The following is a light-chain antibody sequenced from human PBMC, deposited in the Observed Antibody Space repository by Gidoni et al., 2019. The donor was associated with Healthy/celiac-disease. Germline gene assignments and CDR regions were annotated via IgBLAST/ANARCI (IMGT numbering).Light chain of an antibody. CDR3: QQSYSTPWT. Sequence: DIQMTQSPSSLSASVGDRVTITCRASLSSYSYLNWYQQKPGKAPKLLIYAASSLQSGVPSRFSGSGSGTDFTLTISSLQPEDFAAYYCQQSYSTPWTFGQGTKVEIK. CDR2: AAS. CDR1: LSSYSY. J-gene: IGKJ1*01. V-gene: IGKV1-39*01.